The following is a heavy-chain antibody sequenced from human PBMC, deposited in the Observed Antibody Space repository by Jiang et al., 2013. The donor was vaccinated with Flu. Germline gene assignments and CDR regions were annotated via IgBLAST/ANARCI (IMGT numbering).Heavy chain of an antibody. Sequence: AAWNWIRQSPSRGLEWLGRTYYRSKWSYDYAVSVKSRLTINPDTSKNQFSLHLNSVTPEDTAIYYCVRDPSGDFSLASWGQGTLVTVSS. D-gene: IGHD4-11*01. CDR3: VRDPSGDFSLAS. CDR2: TYYRSKWSY. V-gene: IGHV6-1*01. CDR1: AA. J-gene: IGHJ5*02.